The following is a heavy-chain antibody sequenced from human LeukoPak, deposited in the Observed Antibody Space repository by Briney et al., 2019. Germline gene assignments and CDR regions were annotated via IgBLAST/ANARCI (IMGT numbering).Heavy chain of an antibody. CDR1: GFTFSDHS. J-gene: IGHJ4*02. CDR3: ARESGSYYGVTLDY. V-gene: IGHV3-48*04. D-gene: IGHD1-26*01. CDR2: ISSGSDAI. Sequence: GGSLRLSCAASGFTFSDHSMNWVRQAPGEGLEWLSYISSGSDAIYYADSVKGRFTISRDNAKNSLFLQMDSLRAEDTAVYYCARESGSYYGVTLDYWGQGTLVTVSS.